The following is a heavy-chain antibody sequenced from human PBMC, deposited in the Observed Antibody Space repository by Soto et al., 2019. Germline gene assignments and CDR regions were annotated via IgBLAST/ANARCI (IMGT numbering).Heavy chain of an antibody. Sequence: SQTLSLTCVISGDSVSSNSAAWNWIRQSPSRGLEWLGRTYYRSKWYNDYAVSVKSRITINPDTPKNQFSLQLNSVTPEDTAVYYCARDLGSDEGRYSSSWYGGYYGMDVWGQGTTVTVSS. J-gene: IGHJ6*02. V-gene: IGHV6-1*01. CDR3: ARDLGSDEGRYSSSWYGGYYGMDV. D-gene: IGHD6-13*01. CDR1: GDSVSSNSAA. CDR2: TYYRSKWYN.